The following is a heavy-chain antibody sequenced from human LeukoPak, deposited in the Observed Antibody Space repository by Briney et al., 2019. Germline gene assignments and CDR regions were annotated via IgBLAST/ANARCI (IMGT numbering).Heavy chain of an antibody. J-gene: IGHJ3*01. V-gene: IGHV4-59*01. D-gene: IGHD6-19*01. Sequence: SETLSLTCTVSGASISSFYWSWIRQPPGKGLEWIGYIYYSGSTNSNPSLRSRVTISIDTSNNQFSLELSSVTAADTGVYYCARDYGRIGYSSGCHGFWGQGTMVTVSS. CDR2: IYYSGST. CDR3: ARDYGRIGYSSGCHGF. CDR1: GASISSFY.